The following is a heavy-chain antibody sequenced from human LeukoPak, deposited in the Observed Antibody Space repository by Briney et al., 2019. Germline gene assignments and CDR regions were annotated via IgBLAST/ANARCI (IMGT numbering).Heavy chain of an antibody. CDR2: IYTTGST. CDR1: GGSISSGAYS. CDR3: ARVEVAGTGGAFDS. Sequence: SETLSLTCTVSGGSISSGAYSWSWIRQPAGKGLQFIGRIYTTGSTSYNPSLESRVKISVDTSKNQLSLTLGSVTAADTAVYYCARVEVAGTGGAFDSWGQGNLVTVSS. J-gene: IGHJ4*02. D-gene: IGHD6-19*01. V-gene: IGHV4-61*02.